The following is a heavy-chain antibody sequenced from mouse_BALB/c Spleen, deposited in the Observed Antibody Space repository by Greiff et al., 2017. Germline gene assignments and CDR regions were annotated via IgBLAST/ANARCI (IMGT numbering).Heavy chain of an antibody. CDR3: ARRHDGAY. Sequence: EVHLVESGAELVKPGASVKLSCTASGFNIKDTYMHWVKQRPEQGLEWIGRIDPANGNTKYDPKFQGKATITADTSSNTAYLQLSSLTSEDTAVYYCARRHDGAYWGQGTLVTVSA. CDR2: IDPANGNT. D-gene: IGHD1-2*01. V-gene: IGHV14-3*02. CDR1: GFNIKDTY. J-gene: IGHJ3*01.